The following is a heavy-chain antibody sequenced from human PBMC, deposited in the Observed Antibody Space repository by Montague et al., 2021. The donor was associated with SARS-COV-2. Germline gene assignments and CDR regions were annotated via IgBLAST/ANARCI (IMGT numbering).Heavy chain of an antibody. Sequence: SETLSLTCTVSGGSIRSYSWNWIRQPAAKGLDWIGRIFAGGGTIYSPSXXGRVSMSVDASKNQFSFILTSVTAADTGVYFCARDGGFYGSGGYSLWGQGTLVTVSS. CDR3: ARDGGFYGSGGYSL. V-gene: IGHV4-4*07. CDR2: IFAGGGT. D-gene: IGHD3-10*01. CDR1: GGSIRSYS. J-gene: IGHJ4*02.